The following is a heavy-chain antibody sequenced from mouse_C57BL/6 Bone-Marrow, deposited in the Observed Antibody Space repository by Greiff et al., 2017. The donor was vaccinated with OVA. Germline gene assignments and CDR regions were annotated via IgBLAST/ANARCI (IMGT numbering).Heavy chain of an antibody. V-gene: IGHV5-4*01. J-gene: IGHJ4*01. D-gene: IGHD4-1*01. CDR1: GFTFSSYA. CDR2: ISDGGSYT. CDR3: ARDWDNYAMDY. Sequence: DVHLVESGGGLVKPGGSLKLSCAASGFTFSSYAMSWVRQTPEKRLEWVATISDGGSYTYYPDNVKGRFTISRDNAKNNLYLQMSHLKSEDTAMYYCARDWDNYAMDYWGQGTSVTVSS.